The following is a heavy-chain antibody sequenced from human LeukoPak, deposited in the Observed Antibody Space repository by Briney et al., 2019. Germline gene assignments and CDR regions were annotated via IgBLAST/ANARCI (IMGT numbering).Heavy chain of an antibody. CDR3: ARSSRELGGYAPWELMPPFDY. Sequence: PGGSLRLSCAASGFTFISYWLTWVRQAPGKGLEGVAHIKQDGSEKYYVGSVKGRFTISRDNAKNSLYLQMNSLRAEDTAVYYCARSSRELGGYAPWELMPPFDYWGQGTLVTVSS. J-gene: IGHJ4*02. V-gene: IGHV3-7*01. D-gene: IGHD1-7*01. CDR2: IKQDGSEK. CDR1: GFTFISYW.